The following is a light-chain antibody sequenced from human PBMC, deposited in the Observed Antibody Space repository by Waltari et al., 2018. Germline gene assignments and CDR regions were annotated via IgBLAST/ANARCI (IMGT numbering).Light chain of an antibody. CDR1: SGPSSNV. Sequence: QLVLTQSPSASASLGASVKLTCTLSSGPSSNVVAWLQQRPEKGPRYLMKVNSDGSRSKGDEIPDRFSGSSAGAERYLTISSLQSEDEADYYCQTGGHGTWVFGGGTKLTVL. CDR2: VNSDGSR. J-gene: IGLJ3*02. CDR3: QTGGHGTWV. V-gene: IGLV4-69*01.